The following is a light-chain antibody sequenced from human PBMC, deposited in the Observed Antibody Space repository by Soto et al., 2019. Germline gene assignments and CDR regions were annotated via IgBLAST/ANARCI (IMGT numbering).Light chain of an antibody. V-gene: IGLV2-14*01. CDR3: TSYTTPYTLWV. J-gene: IGLJ3*02. Sequence: QSALTQPASVSGSPGQSVTISCTGTSSDIGGYDYVSWYQHHPGKAPKLLIYEVNNRPSGISHRFSGSKSGNTASLTISGLQAEDEADYYCTSYTTPYTLWVFGGGTKLTVL. CDR1: SSDIGGYDY. CDR2: EVN.